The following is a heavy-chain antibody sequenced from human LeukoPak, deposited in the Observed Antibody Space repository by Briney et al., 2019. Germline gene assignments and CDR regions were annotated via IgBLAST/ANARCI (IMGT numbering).Heavy chain of an antibody. D-gene: IGHD3-3*02. CDR2: ISSSSSYI. CDR3: ARLLATWDYYYMDV. CDR1: GFTFSDYY. Sequence: GGSLRLSRAASGFTFSDYYMNWVRQAPGKGLEWVSSISSSSSYIYYADSVKGRFTISRDNAKNSVYLQMNSLRDEDTAVYFCARLLATWDYYYMDVWGKGTTVTVSS. J-gene: IGHJ6*03. V-gene: IGHV3-21*06.